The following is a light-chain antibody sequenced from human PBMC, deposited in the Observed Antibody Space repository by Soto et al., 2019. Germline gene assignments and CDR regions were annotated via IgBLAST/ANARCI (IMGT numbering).Light chain of an antibody. CDR2: INNDGSH. CDR1: SGHNSYA. Sequence: QSVLTQSPSASASLGASVKLTCTLSSGHNSYAIAWHQQQPEKGPRYVMKINNDGSHIKGDGIPDRFSGSSSGAERYFTISSLQSEDEADYYCQTWGTGPWVFGGGTKVTVL. CDR3: QTWGTGPWV. J-gene: IGLJ3*02. V-gene: IGLV4-69*02.